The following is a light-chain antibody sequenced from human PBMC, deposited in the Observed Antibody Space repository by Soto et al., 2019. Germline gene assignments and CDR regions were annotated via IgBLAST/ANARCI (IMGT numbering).Light chain of an antibody. CDR1: QSISRY. CDR3: QQSYSTPIT. CDR2: SAS. V-gene: IGKV1-39*01. Sequence: IQMPQSPSSLSSTVGDRVPIPCRASQSISRYLNWYQQKPGKAPNLLIYSASSLQSGVPSRFSGSGSGTDFTLTISSLQPEDFATYFCQQSYSTPITFGQGTRLEIK. J-gene: IGKJ5*01.